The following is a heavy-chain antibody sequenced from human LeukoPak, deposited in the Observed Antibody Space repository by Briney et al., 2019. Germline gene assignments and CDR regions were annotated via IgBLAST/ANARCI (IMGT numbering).Heavy chain of an antibody. CDR2: IGPHNGDT. J-gene: IGHJ4*02. CDR1: GYSFTTYG. V-gene: IGHV1-18*04. D-gene: IGHD5/OR15-5a*01. Sequence: VASVKVSCESSGYSFTTYGVSWVRQAPGQGLEWMGWIGPHNGDTNYAQRFESRVTMTTDTSTSTVYMEVTSLTSDDTAVYYCARDRGYGVDTFDYWGQGTLVIVSS. CDR3: ARDRGYGVDTFDY.